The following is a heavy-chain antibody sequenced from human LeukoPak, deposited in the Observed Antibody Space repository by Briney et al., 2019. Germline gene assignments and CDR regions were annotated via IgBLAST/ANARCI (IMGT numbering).Heavy chain of an antibody. Sequence: GGSLRLSCAASGFTFSTNYMSWVRQAPGKGLEWVSVIYSGGSPYYADSVKGRFTISRDNSKNTLYLQMNSLRAEDTAVYYCARDLNYYDSSGYGHRGQGTLVTVSS. D-gene: IGHD3-22*01. V-gene: IGHV3-53*01. CDR3: ARDLNYYDSSGYGH. CDR1: GFTFSTNY. CDR2: IYSGGSP. J-gene: IGHJ4*02.